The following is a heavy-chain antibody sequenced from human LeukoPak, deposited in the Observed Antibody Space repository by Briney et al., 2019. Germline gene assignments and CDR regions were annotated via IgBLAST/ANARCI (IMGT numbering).Heavy chain of an antibody. Sequence: ASVKVSCKASGYTFTRYFIHWVRQAPGRGLEWVGWINARNGDTNYAQKFQGRVILTRDTSITTSYMEVISLTSDDTAVYYCARASLASAGTRFWGQGTLVIVSS. CDR2: INARNGDT. CDR3: ARASLASAGTRF. D-gene: IGHD6-13*01. J-gene: IGHJ1*01. CDR1: GYTFTRYF. V-gene: IGHV1-2*02.